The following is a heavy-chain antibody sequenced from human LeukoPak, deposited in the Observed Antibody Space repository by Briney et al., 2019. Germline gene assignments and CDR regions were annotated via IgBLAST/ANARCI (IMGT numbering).Heavy chain of an antibody. J-gene: IGHJ4*02. CDR2: IYHSGST. D-gene: IGHD3-10*01. V-gene: IGHV4-38-2*02. CDR1: GYSISSGYY. Sequence: SETLSLTCTVSGYSISSGYYWGWIRQPPGKGLEWIGSIYHSGSTYYNPSLKSRVTISVDTSKNQFSLKLSSVTAADTAVYYCARYSGYWFDYWGQGTLVTVSS. CDR3: ARYSGYWFDY.